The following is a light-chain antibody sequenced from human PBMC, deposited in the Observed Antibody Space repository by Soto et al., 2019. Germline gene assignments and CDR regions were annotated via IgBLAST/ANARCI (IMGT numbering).Light chain of an antibody. CDR1: QSVRSDY. CDR3: QQRSNWPPVT. Sequence: EIVLTQSPDTLSLSPGQRATLSCRASQSVRSDYFARYRQKPGQAPRLLIYDASNRATGIPARFSGSGSGTDFTLTISSLEPEDFGVYYCQQRSNWPPVTFGGGTKVDIK. CDR2: DAS. J-gene: IGKJ4*01. V-gene: IGKV3-11*01.